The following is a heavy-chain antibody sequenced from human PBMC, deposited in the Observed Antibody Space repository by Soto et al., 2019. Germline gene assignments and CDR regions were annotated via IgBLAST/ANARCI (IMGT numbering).Heavy chain of an antibody. V-gene: IGHV4-4*07. D-gene: IGHD3-22*01. J-gene: IGHJ5*02. CDR1: GVAITAYY. CDR3: ARDEYYDSNNWFDH. CDR2: VYSTGST. Sequence: PXETRSLPCTVSGVAITAYYWSWILHPVGEGLQWIGRVYSTGSTNYNPSLRSRVTMSVDTSQNQFFLRLSSVTAADTAVYYCARDEYYDSNNWFDHWGQGILVTVSS.